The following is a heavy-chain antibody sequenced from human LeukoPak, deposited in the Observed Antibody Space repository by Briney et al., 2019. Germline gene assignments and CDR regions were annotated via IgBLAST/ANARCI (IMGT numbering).Heavy chain of an antibody. Sequence: GGSLRLSCAASGFTFSSYEMNWVRQAPGKGLEWVSYISSSGGTIYYADSMKGRFTISRDNAKNSLYLQMNSLRAEDSAVYYCARDQAGRHSDYWGQGTLVTVSS. V-gene: IGHV3-48*03. J-gene: IGHJ4*02. CDR2: ISSSGGTI. CDR3: ARDQAGRHSDY. CDR1: GFTFSSYE. D-gene: IGHD6-13*01.